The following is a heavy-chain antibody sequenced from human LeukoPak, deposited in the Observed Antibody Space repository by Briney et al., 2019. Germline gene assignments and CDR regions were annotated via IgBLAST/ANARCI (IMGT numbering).Heavy chain of an antibody. J-gene: IGHJ3*02. CDR1: GGSISSYY. V-gene: IGHV4-4*07. CDR2: IYTSGST. CDR3: ARARGRSTPNDAFDI. Sequence: NPSETLSLTCTVSGGSISSYYWSWIRQPPGKGLEWIGRIYTSGSTNYNPSLKSRVTMSVDTSKNQFSLKLSSVTAADTAVYYCARARGRSTPNDAFDIWGQGTMVTVSS. D-gene: IGHD2-15*01.